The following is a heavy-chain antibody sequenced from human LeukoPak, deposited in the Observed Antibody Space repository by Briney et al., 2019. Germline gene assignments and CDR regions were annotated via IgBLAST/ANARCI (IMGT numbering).Heavy chain of an antibody. Sequence: PGGSLRLSCAASGFTFSSYWMHWVRQAPGKGLVWVSRINSDGSSTSYADSVKGRFTISRDNAKNTLHLQMNSLRAEDTAVYYCARRQRGYSYGYYYYGMDVWGQGTTVTVSS. CDR1: GFTFSSYW. D-gene: IGHD5-18*01. CDR3: ARRQRGYSYGYYYYGMDV. J-gene: IGHJ6*02. V-gene: IGHV3-74*01. CDR2: INSDGSST.